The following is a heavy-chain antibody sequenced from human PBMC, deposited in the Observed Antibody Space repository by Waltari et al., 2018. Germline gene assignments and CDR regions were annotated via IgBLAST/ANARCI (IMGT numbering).Heavy chain of an antibody. J-gene: IGHJ5*02. V-gene: IGHV1-69*05. CDR2: IIPIFGTA. CDR1: GGTFSSYA. CDR3: ASSTISPPQNWFDP. D-gene: IGHD3-3*01. Sequence: QVQLVQSGAEVKKPGSSVKVSCKASGGTFSSYAISWVRQAPGQGLEWMGGIIPIFGTANDAQKFQGRVTITTDESTSTAYMELSSLRSEDTAVYDWASSTISPPQNWFDPWGQGTLVTVSS.